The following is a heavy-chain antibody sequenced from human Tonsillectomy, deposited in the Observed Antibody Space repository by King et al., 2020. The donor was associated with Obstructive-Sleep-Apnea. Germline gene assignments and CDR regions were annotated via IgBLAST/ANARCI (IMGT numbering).Heavy chain of an antibody. CDR2: IYYSGRT. CDR3: AGVSGYCSSSTCYPTDDAFDI. D-gene: IGHD2-2*01. V-gene: IGHV4-31*03. Sequence: VQLQESGPGLVKPSQTLSLTCTVSGGSITSGDYYWSWIRQHPGKGLEWIGYIYYSGRTYQNPSPKSRLTISVDTSGNQFSLKLSSVTAADTAVYYCAGVSGYCSSSTCYPTDDAFDIWGQGTVVTVSS. CDR1: GGSITSGDYY. J-gene: IGHJ3*02.